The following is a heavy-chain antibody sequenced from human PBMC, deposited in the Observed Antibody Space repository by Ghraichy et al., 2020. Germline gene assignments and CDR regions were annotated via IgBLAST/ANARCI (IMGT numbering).Heavy chain of an antibody. Sequence: GGSLRLSCAASGFTFSSYSMNWVRQAPGKGLEWVSSISSSSSYIYYADSVKGRFTISRDNAKNSLYLQMNSLRAEDTAVYYCARDNHDFWSGYSRSHYFDYWGQGTLVTVSS. D-gene: IGHD3-3*01. CDR3: ARDNHDFWSGYSRSHYFDY. CDR2: ISSSSSYI. CDR1: GFTFSSYS. J-gene: IGHJ4*02. V-gene: IGHV3-21*01.